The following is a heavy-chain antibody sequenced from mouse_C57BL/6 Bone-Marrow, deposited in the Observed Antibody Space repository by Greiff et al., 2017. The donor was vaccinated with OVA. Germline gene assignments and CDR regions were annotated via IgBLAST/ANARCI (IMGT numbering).Heavy chain of an antibody. Sequence: DVKLVESEGGLVQPGSSMKLSCTASGFTFSDYYMAWVRQVPEKGLEWVANINYDGSSTYYLDSLKSRFIISRDNATNILYLQMSSLKSEDTATYYCARKDYYGSSLGYFDVWGTGTTVTVSS. D-gene: IGHD1-1*01. V-gene: IGHV5-16*01. J-gene: IGHJ1*03. CDR1: GFTFSDYY. CDR2: INYDGSST. CDR3: ARKDYYGSSLGYFDV.